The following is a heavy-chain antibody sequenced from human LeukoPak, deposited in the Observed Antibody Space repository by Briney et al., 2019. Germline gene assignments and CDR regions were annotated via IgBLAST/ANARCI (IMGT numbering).Heavy chain of an antibody. D-gene: IGHD6-13*01. Sequence: PGGSLRLSCAASGFTFSSYSMNWVRQAPGKGLEWVSYISSSSSTIYYADSVKGRFTISRDNAKNSLYLQMNSLRAEDTAVYYCARDRGSSWYNSWSEYDAFDIWGQGTMVTVSS. CDR2: ISSSSSTI. V-gene: IGHV3-48*01. CDR1: GFTFSSYS. CDR3: ARDRGSSWYNSWSEYDAFDI. J-gene: IGHJ3*02.